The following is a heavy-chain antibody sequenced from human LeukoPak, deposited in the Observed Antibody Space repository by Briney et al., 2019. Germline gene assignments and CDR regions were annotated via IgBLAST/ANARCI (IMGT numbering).Heavy chain of an antibody. Sequence: SETLSLTCDVSGVSINTCCYYWTWIRQPPGKGLEWIGYIYYSGSTNYNPSLKSRVTISVDTSKNQFSLKLSSVTAADTAVYYCARAVGATGGKPFDYWGQGTLVTVSS. V-gene: IGHV4-61*01. D-gene: IGHD1-26*01. J-gene: IGHJ4*02. CDR1: GVSINTCCYY. CDR2: IYYSGST. CDR3: ARAVGATGGKPFDY.